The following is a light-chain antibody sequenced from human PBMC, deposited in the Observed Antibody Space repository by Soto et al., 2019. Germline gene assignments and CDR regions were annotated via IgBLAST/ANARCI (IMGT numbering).Light chain of an antibody. J-gene: IGKJ4*01. Sequence: AIRMTQSPSSFSESTGDRVTITCRASQGISSYLAWYQQKPGKAPKLLIYAASTLQSGVPSRFSGSGSGTDFTLTISCLQSEDFATYYCQQYDNLPLTFGGGTKVDVK. V-gene: IGKV1-8*01. CDR3: QQYDNLPLT. CDR2: AAS. CDR1: QGISSY.